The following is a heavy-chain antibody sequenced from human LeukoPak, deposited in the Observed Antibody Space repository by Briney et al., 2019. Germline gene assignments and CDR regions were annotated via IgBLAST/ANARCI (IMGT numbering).Heavy chain of an antibody. CDR3: ARDITMTPPAAGAFDI. CDR1: GGSISSGGYY. Sequence: PSETLSLTCTVSGGSISSGGYYWSWIRQAPGKGLEWIGEIYHSGSTNYNPSLKSRVTISVDKPKNQFSLKVRSVTAADTAVYYCARDITMTPPAAGAFDIWGQGTTVIVSS. D-gene: IGHD3-22*01. CDR2: IYHSGST. J-gene: IGHJ3*02. V-gene: IGHV4-39*07.